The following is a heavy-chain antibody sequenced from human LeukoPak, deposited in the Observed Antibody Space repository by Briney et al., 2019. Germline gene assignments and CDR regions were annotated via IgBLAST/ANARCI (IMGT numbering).Heavy chain of an antibody. V-gene: IGHV3-21*01. D-gene: IGHD6-13*01. J-gene: IGHJ4*02. CDR3: ARDLLLTSSPVRYFDY. CDR1: GFTFSGYS. CDR2: ISSSSSYI. Sequence: PGGSLRLSCAASGFTFSGYSMNWVRQAPGKGLEWVSSISSSSSYIYYADSVKGRFTISRDNAKNSLYLQMNSLRAEDTAVYYCARDLLLTSSPVRYFDYWGQGTLVTVPS.